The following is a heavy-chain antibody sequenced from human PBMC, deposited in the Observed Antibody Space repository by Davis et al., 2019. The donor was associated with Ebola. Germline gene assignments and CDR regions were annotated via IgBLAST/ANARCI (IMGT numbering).Heavy chain of an antibody. CDR1: GFTFSSFA. Sequence: GESLKISCAASGFTFSSFAMNWVRQAPGKGLDWVSSIDSSSTYISSADSVKGRFTISRDNAKNSLYLQMNSLRAEDTAVYYCARGSSSYYYYLIDLWGRGTLVTVSS. V-gene: IGHV3-21*01. CDR2: IDSSSTYI. CDR3: ARGSSSYYYYLIDL. D-gene: IGHD6-13*01. J-gene: IGHJ2*01.